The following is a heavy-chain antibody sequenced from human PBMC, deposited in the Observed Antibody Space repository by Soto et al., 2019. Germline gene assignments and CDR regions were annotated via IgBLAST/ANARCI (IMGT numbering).Heavy chain of an antibody. CDR3: ASSAGFCSGGSCYDY. V-gene: IGHV3-53*01. D-gene: IGHD2-15*01. CDR2: IYSGGLT. CDR1: KLTVGSSY. Sequence: GGSLRLSCAASKLTVGSSYMTWVRQAPGKGLEWVSVIYSGGLTYYADSVKGRFTISRDTSKNTLYLQMNTLRADDTAVYYCASSAGFCSGGSCYDYWGQGTLVTVPS. J-gene: IGHJ4*02.